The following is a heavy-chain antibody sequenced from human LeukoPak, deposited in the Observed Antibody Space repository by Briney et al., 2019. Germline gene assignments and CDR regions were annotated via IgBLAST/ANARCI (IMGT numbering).Heavy chain of an antibody. J-gene: IGHJ4*02. V-gene: IGHV3-30*02. Sequence: GGSLRLSCAASGFTFSSYGMHWVRQAPGKGLDWVAFVRYDGNNPYYSASVKGRFTISRDNSKNTVLLQMNNLRLEDAAVYYCARGSRYGDYPYYCDFWGQGALVTVSS. CDR3: ARGSRYGDYPYYCDF. D-gene: IGHD4-17*01. CDR2: VRYDGNNP. CDR1: GFTFSSYG.